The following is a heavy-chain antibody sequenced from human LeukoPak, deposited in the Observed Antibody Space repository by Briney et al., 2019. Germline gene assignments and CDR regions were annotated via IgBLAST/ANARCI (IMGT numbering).Heavy chain of an antibody. CDR3: ARQTGSGLFILP. V-gene: IGHV4-59*01. Sequence: SETLSLTCTVSGGSISSYYWSWIRQPPGKGLEWIGYIYYSGSTNYNPSLKSRVTISVDTSKNQFSLKLSSVTAADTAVYFCARQTGSGLFILPGGQGTLVTVSS. CDR1: GGSISSYY. CDR2: IYYSGST. D-gene: IGHD3/OR15-3a*01. J-gene: IGHJ4*02.